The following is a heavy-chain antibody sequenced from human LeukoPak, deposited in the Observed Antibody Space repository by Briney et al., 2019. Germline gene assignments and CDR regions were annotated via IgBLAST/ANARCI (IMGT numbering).Heavy chain of an antibody. J-gene: IGHJ4*02. Sequence: ASVKVSCKASGYTFTSYYMHWVRQAPGQGGEWMGIINPSGGSTSYAKKFQGRVTMTRDTDTSTVYMELSSLRSEDTAVYYCASEQPTVTTGNFDYWGQGTLVTVSS. V-gene: IGHV1-46*01. D-gene: IGHD4-17*01. CDR1: GYTFTSYY. CDR2: INPSGGST. CDR3: ASEQPTVTTGNFDY.